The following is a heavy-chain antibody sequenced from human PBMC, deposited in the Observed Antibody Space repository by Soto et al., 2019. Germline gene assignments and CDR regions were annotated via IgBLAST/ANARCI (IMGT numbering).Heavy chain of an antibody. CDR1: GFTFSSYA. V-gene: IGHV3-30-3*01. Sequence: QVQLVESGGGVVQPGRSLRLSCAASGFTFSSYAMHWVHQAPGKGLEWVAVISYDGSNKYYADSVKGRFTISRDNSKNTQYLQMNSLRAEDTAVYYCAWYYGMDVWGQGTTVTVSS. CDR2: ISYDGSNK. CDR3: AWYYGMDV. J-gene: IGHJ6*02.